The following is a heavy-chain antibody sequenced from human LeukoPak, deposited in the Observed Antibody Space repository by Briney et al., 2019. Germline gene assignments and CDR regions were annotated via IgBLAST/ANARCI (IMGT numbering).Heavy chain of an antibody. CDR1: GGSFSGYY. CDR3: ARRGREAVAGTDY. D-gene: IGHD6-19*01. Sequence: PSETLSLTCAVYGGSFSGYYWSWIRQPPGKGLEWIGEINHSGSTNYNPSLKSRVTISVDTSKNQFSLKLSSVTAADTAVYYCARRGREAVAGTDYWGQGTLVTVSS. V-gene: IGHV4-34*01. J-gene: IGHJ4*02. CDR2: INHSGST.